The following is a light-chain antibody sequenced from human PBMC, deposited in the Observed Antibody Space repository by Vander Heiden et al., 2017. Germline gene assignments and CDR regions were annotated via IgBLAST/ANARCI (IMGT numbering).Light chain of an antibody. CDR3: QSYDSSLSGSRV. J-gene: IGLJ1*01. V-gene: IGLV1-40*01. Sequence: QSVLTQPPSVSGAPGQRVTISCTGGSSNIGAGYDLHWYQQLPGTAPKLLIYGNSNRPAGVPDRLSGSKSGTSASLAITGLQAEDEADYYCQSYDSSLSGSRVFGTGTKVTVL. CDR2: GNS. CDR1: SSNIGAGYD.